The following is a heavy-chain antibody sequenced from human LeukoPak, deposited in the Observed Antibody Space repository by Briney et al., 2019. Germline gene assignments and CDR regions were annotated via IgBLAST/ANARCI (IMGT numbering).Heavy chain of an antibody. CDR3: ARDEGYYGSGSYDYYYYYMDV. CDR2: INTNTGNP. V-gene: IGHV7-4-1*02. Sequence: GASVKVSCKASGYTFTSYAMNWVRQAPGQGLEWMGWINTNTGNPTYAQGFTGRFVFSLDTSVSTAYLQISSLKAEDTAVYYCARDEGYYGSGSYDYYYYYMDVWGKGTTVTISS. D-gene: IGHD3-10*01. J-gene: IGHJ6*03. CDR1: GYTFTSYA.